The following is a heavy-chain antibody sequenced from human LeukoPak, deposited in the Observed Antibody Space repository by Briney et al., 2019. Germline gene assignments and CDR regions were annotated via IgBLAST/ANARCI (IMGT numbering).Heavy chain of an antibody. J-gene: IGHJ6*03. V-gene: IGHV3-9*01. D-gene: IGHD1-26*01. CDR2: ISWNSGSI. Sequence: GRSLRLSCAASGFTFDDYAMHWVRQAPGKGLEWVSGISWNSGSIGYADSVKGRFTISRDNAKNSLYLQMNSLRAEDTALYYCAKDHDPGDYCYMDVWGKGTTVTVSS. CDR3: AKDHDPGDYCYMDV. CDR1: GFTFDDYA.